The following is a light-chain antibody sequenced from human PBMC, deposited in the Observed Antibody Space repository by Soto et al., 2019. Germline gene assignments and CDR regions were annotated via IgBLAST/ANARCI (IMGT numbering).Light chain of an antibody. V-gene: IGLV2-11*01. CDR1: SRDVGAYNF. Sequence: QSALTQPRSVSGSPGQSVTISCTGTSRDVGAYNFVSWYQQHPGKAPKLMIYDVSKRPSGVPGRFSGSKSGNTASLTISGLQAEDEADYYCCLYAGSYTWVFGTGTKVTVL. J-gene: IGLJ1*01. CDR3: CLYAGSYTWV. CDR2: DVS.